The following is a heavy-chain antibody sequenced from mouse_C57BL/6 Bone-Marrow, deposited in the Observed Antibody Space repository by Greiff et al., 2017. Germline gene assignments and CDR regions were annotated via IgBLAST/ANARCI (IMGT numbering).Heavy chain of an antibody. V-gene: IGHV3-6*01. CDR3: ARDTPFCYFDY. CDR1: GYSITSGYY. CDR2: ISYDGSN. Sequence: EVQLQESGPGLVKPSQSLSLTCSVTGYSITSGYYWNWIRQFPGNKLEWMGYISYDGSNNYNPSLKNRISITRDTSKNQFFLKLNSVTTEDTATYYCARDTPFCYFDYRGQGTTLTVSS. J-gene: IGHJ2*01.